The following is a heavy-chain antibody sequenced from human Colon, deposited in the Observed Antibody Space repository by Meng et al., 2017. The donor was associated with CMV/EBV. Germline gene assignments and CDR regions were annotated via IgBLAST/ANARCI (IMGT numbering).Heavy chain of an antibody. Sequence: QQRWGGGLLKPSVTLSLTCTVYVGALVGYSCTWIRQPPGKGLEWIGEIPHSGSTFYNPSLNNRVSISVDTSKNQFSLNLRSVTAADTAVYYCSRGADPYKSGIYWGQGALVTVSS. D-gene: IGHD5-24*01. CDR1: VGALVGYS. CDR3: SRGADPYKSGIY. J-gene: IGHJ4*02. V-gene: IGHV4-34*01. CDR2: IPHSGST.